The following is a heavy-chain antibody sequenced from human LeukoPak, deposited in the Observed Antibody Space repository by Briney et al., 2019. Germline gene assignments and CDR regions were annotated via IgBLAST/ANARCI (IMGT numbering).Heavy chain of an antibody. V-gene: IGHV3-33*06. CDR2: IWYDGSNK. CDR3: AKAPSGTPYQFDY. D-gene: IGHD3-10*01. Sequence: GRSLRLSCAASGFTFSTYVMHWVRQAPGKGLEWVAVIWYDGSNKYYADSVKGRFTISRDNSKNTLYLQMNSLRAEDTAVYYCAKAPSGTPYQFDYWGQGTLVTVSS. J-gene: IGHJ4*02. CDR1: GFTFSTYV.